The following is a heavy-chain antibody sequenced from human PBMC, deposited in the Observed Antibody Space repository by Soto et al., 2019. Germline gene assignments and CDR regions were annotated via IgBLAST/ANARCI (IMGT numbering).Heavy chain of an antibody. Sequence: TVSGGSMRNYFWTWIRQPPGKGLEWIGYIHYSGTTSFFPSYNPSLRSRVTISEDTSKNQFSLKLSSVTAADTAVYYCARVGMTTVIDYWGQGTLVTVSS. CDR2: IHYSGTT. V-gene: IGHV4-59*08. CDR1: GGSMRNYF. J-gene: IGHJ4*02. CDR3: ARVGMTTVIDY. D-gene: IGHD4-4*01.